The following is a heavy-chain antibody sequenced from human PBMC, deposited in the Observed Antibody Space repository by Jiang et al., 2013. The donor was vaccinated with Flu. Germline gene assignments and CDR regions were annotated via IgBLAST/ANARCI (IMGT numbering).Heavy chain of an antibody. CDR3: ARGGYDFWTGYHDY. J-gene: IGHJ4*02. CDR2: INSDGSIT. D-gene: IGHD3-3*01. V-gene: IGHV3-74*01. Sequence: VQLVESGGGLVQPGESLRLSCAASGFTLSNYYMHWVRQAPGKGLVWVSRINSDGSITKYADSVKGRFTIARDNGNNMLYLQINSLRAEDTAVYYCARGGYDFWTGYHDYWGQGTLITVSS. CDR1: GFTLSNYY.